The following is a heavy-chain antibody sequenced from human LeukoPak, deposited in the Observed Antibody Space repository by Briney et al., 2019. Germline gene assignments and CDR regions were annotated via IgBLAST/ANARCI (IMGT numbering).Heavy chain of an antibody. D-gene: IGHD3-10*01. CDR1: GGSINNHY. J-gene: IGHJ6*02. Sequence: PSETLSLTCIVSGGSINNHYWTWIRQTPGKGLEWIGDIHYTGTTKYNPSLKSRVTISVDTSKNQFSLKLSSVTAADTAVYYCAREDVAGGSGSNYYYYGADVWGQGTTVTVSS. CDR3: AREDVAGGSGSNYYYYGADV. V-gene: IGHV4-59*11. CDR2: IHYTGTT.